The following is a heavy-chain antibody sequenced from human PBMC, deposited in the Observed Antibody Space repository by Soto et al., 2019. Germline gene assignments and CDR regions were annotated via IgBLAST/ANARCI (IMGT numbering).Heavy chain of an antibody. Sequence: SETLSLTCTVSGGSISSYYWSWIRQPPGKGLEWIGYIYYSGTTNYNPSLKSRVTISVDTSKNQFSLKLSSVTAADTAVYYCASSPQDTVKHNWSDPWGQGTLVTVSS. V-gene: IGHV4-59*01. D-gene: IGHD4-17*01. CDR1: GGSISSYY. CDR3: ASSPQDTVKHNWSDP. CDR2: IYYSGTT. J-gene: IGHJ5*02.